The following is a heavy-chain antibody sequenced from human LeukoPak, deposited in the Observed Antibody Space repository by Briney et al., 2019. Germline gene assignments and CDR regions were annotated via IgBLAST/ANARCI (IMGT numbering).Heavy chain of an antibody. V-gene: IGHV3-23*01. D-gene: IGHD4-17*01. J-gene: IGHJ1*01. Sequence: PGGSLRLSCAASGFTFRSYATSWVRQAPGKGLEWVSDISGSGGSTYYADSVKGRFIISRDNSKNTLYLEMNSLRAEDTAVYHCAKRETTVTTNFERWGQGTLVTVSS. CDR1: GFTFRSYA. CDR2: ISGSGGST. CDR3: AKRETTVTTNFER.